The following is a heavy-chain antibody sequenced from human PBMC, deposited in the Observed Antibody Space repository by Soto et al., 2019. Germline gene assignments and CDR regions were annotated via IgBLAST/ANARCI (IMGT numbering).Heavy chain of an antibody. V-gene: IGHV3-23*01. CDR1: GFTFSSYA. D-gene: IGHD2-15*01. J-gene: IGHJ4*02. CDR2: ISGSGGST. CDR3: AKGRIVVVVAATDY. Sequence: EVPLLESGGGLVQPGGSLRLSCAASGFTFSSYAMSWVRQAPGKGLEWVSAISGSGGSTYYADSVKGRFTISRDNSKNTLYLQMNSLRAEDTAVYYCAKGRIVVVVAATDYWGQGTLVTVSS.